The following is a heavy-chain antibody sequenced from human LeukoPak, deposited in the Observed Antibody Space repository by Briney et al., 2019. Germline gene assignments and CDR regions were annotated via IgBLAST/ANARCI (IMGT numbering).Heavy chain of an antibody. CDR1: GFTFSSYE. V-gene: IGHV3-48*03. D-gene: IGHD6-6*01. CDR2: ISSSGSTI. Sequence: PGGSLRLSCAASGFTFSSYEMNWVRQAPGKGLEWVSYISSSGSTIYYADSVKGRFTISRNNAKNSLNLQMNSLRAEDTAVYYCARVYSSSSGKGMDVWGQGTTVTVSS. J-gene: IGHJ6*02. CDR3: ARVYSSSSGKGMDV.